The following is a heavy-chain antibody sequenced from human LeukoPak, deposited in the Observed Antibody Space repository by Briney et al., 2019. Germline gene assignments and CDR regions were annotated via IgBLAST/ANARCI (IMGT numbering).Heavy chain of an antibody. V-gene: IGHV4-4*07. CDR3: ARDRVYSYAFDY. CDR1: GGSICGYY. CDR2: IYTSGST. J-gene: IGHJ4*02. D-gene: IGHD5-18*01. Sequence: SETLSLTCTVSGGSICGYYWSWIRQPAGKGLEWIGRIYTSGSTNYNPSLKSRVTISIDTSKNQFSLKLNSVTAADTAVYYCARDRVYSYAFDYWGQGTLVTVSS.